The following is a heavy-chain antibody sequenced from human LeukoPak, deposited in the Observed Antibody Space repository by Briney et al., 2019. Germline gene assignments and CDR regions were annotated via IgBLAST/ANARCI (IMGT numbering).Heavy chain of an antibody. Sequence: SETLFLTCAVSGYSINNAHYWAWIRQPPGKGLEWIGNISQSAIASYNPSLKSRVTISLDTSNNHFSLDLRSVTAADTAVYFCARASVEHSIVAGDYFDYWGQGTLVTVSS. J-gene: IGHJ4*02. D-gene: IGHD1/OR15-1a*01. CDR3: ARASVEHSIVAGDYFDY. V-gene: IGHV4-38-2*01. CDR1: GYSINNAHY. CDR2: ISQSAIA.